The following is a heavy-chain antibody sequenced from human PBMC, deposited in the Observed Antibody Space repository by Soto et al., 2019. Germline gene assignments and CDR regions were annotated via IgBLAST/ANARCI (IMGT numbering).Heavy chain of an antibody. CDR3: ASLAAAGGWGIFDY. Sequence: PSETLSLTCTVSGGSISSYYWSWIRQPPGKGLEWIGYIYYSGSTNYNPSLKSRVTISVDTSKNQFSLKLSSVTAADTAVYYCASLAAAGGWGIFDYWGQGTLVTSPQ. CDR2: IYYSGST. CDR1: GGSISSYY. D-gene: IGHD6-13*01. V-gene: IGHV4-59*01. J-gene: IGHJ4*02.